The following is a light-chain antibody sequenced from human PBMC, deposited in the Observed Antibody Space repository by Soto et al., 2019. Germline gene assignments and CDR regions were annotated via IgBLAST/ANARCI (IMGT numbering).Light chain of an antibody. J-gene: IGLJ2*01. CDR2: DVS. CDR3: SSYTTTSTLVI. CDR1: SSDVGGYNY. Sequence: SALTQPASVSGSPGQSITISCTGTSSDVGGYNYVSWYQLHPGKAPKLLIYDVSFRPSGVSNRFSGSKSGNTASLTISGLHAEDESDYYCSSYTTTSTLVIFGGGTKLTVL. V-gene: IGLV2-14*03.